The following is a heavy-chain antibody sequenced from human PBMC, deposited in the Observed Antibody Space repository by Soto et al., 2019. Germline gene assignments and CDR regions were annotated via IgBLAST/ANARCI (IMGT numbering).Heavy chain of an antibody. V-gene: IGHV3-23*01. D-gene: IGHD3-22*01. CDR2: ISGSGGST. CDR3: AAQGTYYYDSSGYFDY. CDR1: GFTFSSYA. J-gene: IGHJ4*02. Sequence: LRLSCAASGFTFSSYAMSWVRQAPGKGLEWVSAISGSGGSTYYADSVKGRFTISRDNSKNTLYLQMNSLRAEDTAVYYCAAQGTYYYDSSGYFDYWGQGTLVTVSS.